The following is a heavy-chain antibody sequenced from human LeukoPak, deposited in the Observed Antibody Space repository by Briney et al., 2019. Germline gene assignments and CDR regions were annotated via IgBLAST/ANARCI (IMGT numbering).Heavy chain of an antibody. CDR3: VRSLDY. CDR1: GFTFSSYC. J-gene: IGHJ4*02. Sequence: GGSLRLSCAASGFTFSSYCMSWVRQAPGKGLEWVSVITGSGGFTQYADSVKGRFTISRDNSKNTVYLQMNSLRVEDTALYYCVRSLDYWGQGTLVTVSS. V-gene: IGHV3-23*01. CDR2: ITGSGGFT.